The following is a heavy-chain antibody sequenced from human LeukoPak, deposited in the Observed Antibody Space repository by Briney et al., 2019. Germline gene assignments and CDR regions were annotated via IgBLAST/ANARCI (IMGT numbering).Heavy chain of an antibody. D-gene: IGHD4-11*01. CDR3: ARVYTVTPYYYYMDV. CDR2: IYTSGST. V-gene: IGHV4-61*02. J-gene: IGHJ6*03. CDR1: GGSISSGSYY. Sequence: SETLSLTCTVSGGSISSGSYYWSWIRQPAGKGLEWIGRIYTSGSTNYNPSLKSRVTISVDTSKNQFSLKLSSVTAADTAVYYCARVYTVTPYYYYMDVWGKGTTVTVSS.